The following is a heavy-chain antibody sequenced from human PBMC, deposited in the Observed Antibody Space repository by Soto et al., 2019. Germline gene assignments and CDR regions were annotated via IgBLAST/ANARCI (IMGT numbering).Heavy chain of an antibody. Sequence: HPGGSLRLSCAASGFTFSSYAMSWVRQAPGKGLEWVSAISGSGGSTYYADSVKGRFTISRDKSKNTLYLQMNSLRAEDTAVYYCAKDIYSNYTYYYYYMDVWGKGTTVTVAS. V-gene: IGHV3-23*01. J-gene: IGHJ6*03. D-gene: IGHD4-4*01. CDR1: GFTFSSYA. CDR3: AKDIYSNYTYYYYYMDV. CDR2: ISGSGGST.